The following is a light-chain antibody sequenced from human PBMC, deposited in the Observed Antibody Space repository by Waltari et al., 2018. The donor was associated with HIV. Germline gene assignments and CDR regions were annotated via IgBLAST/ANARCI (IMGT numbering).Light chain of an antibody. J-gene: IGLJ2*01. Sequence: QSVPTQPPSLSGAPGQRGTTSCPWRSSNIRAGYDVHWYQKHPGTAPKLLIDGNSHRPSGVPDRFSGSKSGTSVSLAITGLQAEDEADYYCQSYDSSLSGSVVFGGGTKLTVL. CDR3: QSYDSSLSGSVV. CDR2: GNS. CDR1: SSNIRAGYD. V-gene: IGLV1-40*01.